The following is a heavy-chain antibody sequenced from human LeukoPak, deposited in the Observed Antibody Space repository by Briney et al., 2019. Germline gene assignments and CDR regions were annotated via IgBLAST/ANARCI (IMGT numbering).Heavy chain of an antibody. V-gene: IGHV1-18*01. CDR3: ARDDNYGSGQPDD. J-gene: IGHJ4*02. CDR2: ISGYNGNT. CDR1: GYTFTSYG. D-gene: IGHD3-10*01. Sequence: ASMKVSCKASGYTFTSYGITWVRQAPGQGLEWMGWISGYNGNTNYAQKFQGRVTMTTDTSTSTVYMGLGGLRSGDTAVYYCARDDNYGSGQPDDWGQGTLVTVSS.